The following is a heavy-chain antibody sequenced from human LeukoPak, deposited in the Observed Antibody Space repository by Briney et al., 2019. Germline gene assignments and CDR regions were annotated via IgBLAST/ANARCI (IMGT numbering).Heavy chain of an antibody. Sequence: GGSLRLSCAASGFTFSDYWMQWVRQAPGKGLEWVANINYHGSENYLLDSVKGRFTISRDNAKNSLFLQMNSLRVEDTAVYYCTRGDPDYWGLGTLVTVSS. CDR3: TRGDPDY. J-gene: IGHJ4*02. V-gene: IGHV3-7*01. D-gene: IGHD2-21*02. CDR2: INYHGSEN. CDR1: GFTFSDYW.